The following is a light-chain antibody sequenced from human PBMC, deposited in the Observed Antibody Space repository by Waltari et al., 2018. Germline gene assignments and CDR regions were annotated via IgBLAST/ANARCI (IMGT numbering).Light chain of an antibody. V-gene: IGKV3-20*01. Sequence: EIVLTQSPDTLSFSPGETATLSCRASERVSRSYIARYQQNRGQAPRLLSYGASSRATGIPDRFSGSGSGTDFTLTINRLEPEDFAVYYCQLYGSSPRYTFGQGTKLEIK. CDR1: ERVSRSY. J-gene: IGKJ2*01. CDR3: QLYGSSPRYT. CDR2: GAS.